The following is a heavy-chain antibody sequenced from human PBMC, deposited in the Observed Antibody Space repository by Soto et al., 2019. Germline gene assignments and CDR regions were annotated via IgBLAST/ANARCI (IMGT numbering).Heavy chain of an antibody. V-gene: IGHV3-48*03. CDR1: GFTFSSYE. J-gene: IGHJ3*02. CDR3: ARDSSIAAAGYAFDI. Sequence: GGSLRLSCAASGFTFSSYEMNWVRQAPGKGLEWVSYVSSSGSTISYADSVKGRFTISRDNAKNSLYLQMNSLRAEDTAVYYCARDSSIAAAGYAFDIWGQGTMVTVSS. D-gene: IGHD6-13*01. CDR2: VSSSGSTI.